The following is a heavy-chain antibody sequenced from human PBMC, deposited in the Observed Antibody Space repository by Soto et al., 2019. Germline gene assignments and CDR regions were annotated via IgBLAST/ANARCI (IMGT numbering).Heavy chain of an antibody. CDR1: GFTFSSYS. J-gene: IGHJ5*02. Sequence: EVQLVESGGGLVQPGGSLRLSCAASGFTFSSYSMNWVRQAPGKGLEWVSYISSSSSTIYYADSVKGRFTISRDNAKNSLYLHMNSLRDADTAVYYCARTLGHSSGWYELNWFDPWGQGTLVTVSS. V-gene: IGHV3-48*02. CDR2: ISSSSSTI. CDR3: ARTLGHSSGWYELNWFDP. D-gene: IGHD6-19*01.